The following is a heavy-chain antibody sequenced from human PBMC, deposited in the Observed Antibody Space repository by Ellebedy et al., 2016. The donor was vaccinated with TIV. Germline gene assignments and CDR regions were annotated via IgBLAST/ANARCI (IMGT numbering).Heavy chain of an antibody. Sequence: ASVKVSCXASGYTFTSYDINWVRQATGQGLEWMGWMNPNSGNTGYAQKFQGRVTMTRNTSISTAYMELSSLRSEDTAVYYCARARGIAAAGTRYFQHWGQGTLVTVFS. D-gene: IGHD6-13*01. CDR3: ARARGIAAAGTRYFQH. V-gene: IGHV1-8*01. CDR2: MNPNSGNT. J-gene: IGHJ1*01. CDR1: GYTFTSYD.